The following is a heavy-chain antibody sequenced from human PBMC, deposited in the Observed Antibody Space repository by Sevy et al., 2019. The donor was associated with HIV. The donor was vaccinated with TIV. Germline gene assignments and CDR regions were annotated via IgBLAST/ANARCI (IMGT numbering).Heavy chain of an antibody. CDR1: GFTFSSYW. J-gene: IGHJ4*01. CDR3: ARDGDPRPELGLPGLYYFDY. Sequence: GGYLRLSCAASGFTFSSYWMSWVRQAPGKGLEWVANIKQDGSEKYYVDSVKGRFTISRDNAKNSLYLQMNSLRAEDTAVYYCARDGDPRPELGLPGLYYFDYWGHGALVTVSS. D-gene: IGHD3-10*01. CDR2: IKQDGSEK. V-gene: IGHV3-7*01.